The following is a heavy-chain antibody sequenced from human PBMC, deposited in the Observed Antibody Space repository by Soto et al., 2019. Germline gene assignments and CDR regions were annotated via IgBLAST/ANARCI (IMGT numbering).Heavy chain of an antibody. J-gene: IGHJ4*02. V-gene: IGHV1-46*03. CDR2: INPSGGST. CDR3: AREPDVAAAEHYFDY. D-gene: IGHD6-13*01. CDR1: GYTFTIYY. Sequence: ASVKVPCKASGYTFTIYYMHWVRQSPGQGLEWMGIINPSGGSTSYAQKFQGRVTMTRDTSTSTVYMELSSLRSEDTAVYYCAREPDVAAAEHYFDYWGQGTLVTVSS.